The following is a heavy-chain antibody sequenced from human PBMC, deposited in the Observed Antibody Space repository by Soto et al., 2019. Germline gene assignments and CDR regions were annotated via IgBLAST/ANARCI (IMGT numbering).Heavy chain of an antibody. D-gene: IGHD5-12*01. Sequence: TLSLTCAISGDSVSSNSAAWDWIRQSPSRGLEWLGRTCYRSKWYNDYAVSVKSRITIDADTSRNQFSLQLNSVTPEDTAVYYCARDRRHIVATSDAFDIWGQGTMVTVSS. V-gene: IGHV6-1*01. CDR1: GDSVSSNSAA. CDR2: TCYRSKWYN. J-gene: IGHJ3*02. CDR3: ARDRRHIVATSDAFDI.